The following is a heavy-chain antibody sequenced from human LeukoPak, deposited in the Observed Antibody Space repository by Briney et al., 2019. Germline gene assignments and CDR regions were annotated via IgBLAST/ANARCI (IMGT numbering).Heavy chain of an antibody. CDR3: AEGSSWPNYFDS. Sequence: SETLSLTCTVSGDSVSSGSFYWNWIRQPPGKGLEWIGYISNSGSTKYNPSLESRVTISEDTSKNQFSLKLTSVTAADTAIYYCAEGSSWPNYFDSWGQGTLVTVSS. J-gene: IGHJ4*02. CDR1: GDSVSSGSFY. V-gene: IGHV4-61*01. D-gene: IGHD6-13*01. CDR2: ISNSGST.